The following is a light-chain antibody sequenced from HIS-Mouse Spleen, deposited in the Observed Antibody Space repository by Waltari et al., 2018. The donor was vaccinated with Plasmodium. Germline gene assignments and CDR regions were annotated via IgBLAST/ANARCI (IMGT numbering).Light chain of an antibody. Sequence: AIQMTQSPSSLSASVGDRVTITCRASQGIRNDLGWYQQKPGKAPKLLISAASSLQSGVPSRFSGSGSGTDFTLTISSLQPEDFETYYCLQDYNYPYTFGQGTKLEIK. V-gene: IGKV1-6*01. CDR2: AAS. CDR3: LQDYNYPYT. J-gene: IGKJ2*01. CDR1: QGIRND.